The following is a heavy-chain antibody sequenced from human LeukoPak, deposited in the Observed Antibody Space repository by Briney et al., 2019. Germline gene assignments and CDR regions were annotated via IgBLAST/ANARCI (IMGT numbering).Heavy chain of an antibody. J-gene: IGHJ1*01. V-gene: IGHV3-9*01. Sequence: GGSLRLSCAASGFTFDDYAMHWVRQAPGKGLEWVSGISWNSGSIGYADSVKGRFTISRDNAKNSLYLQMNSLRAEDTALYYCAKGARVSYFQHWGQGTLVTVSS. CDR1: GFTFDDYA. CDR2: ISWNSGSI. CDR3: AKGARVSYFQH.